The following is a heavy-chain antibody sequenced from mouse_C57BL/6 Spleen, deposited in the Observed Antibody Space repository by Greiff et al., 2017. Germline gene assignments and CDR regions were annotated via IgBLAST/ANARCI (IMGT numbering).Heavy chain of an antibody. CDR2: ISSGGDYI. Sequence: EVKLMESGEGLVKPGGSLKLSCAASGFTFSSYAMSWVRQTPEKRLEWVAYISSGGDYIYYADTVKGRFTISRDNARNTLYLQMSSLKSEDTAMYYCTRGDGYYYAMDYWGQGTSVTVSS. D-gene: IGHD2-3*01. CDR3: TRGDGYYYAMDY. CDR1: GFTFSSYA. V-gene: IGHV5-9-1*02. J-gene: IGHJ4*01.